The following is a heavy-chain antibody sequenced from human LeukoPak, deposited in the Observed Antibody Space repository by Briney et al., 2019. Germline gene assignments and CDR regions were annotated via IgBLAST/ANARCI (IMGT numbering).Heavy chain of an antibody. V-gene: IGHV3-53*01. CDR1: GFAVSSNY. J-gene: IGHJ4*02. CDR2: IYSGGST. CDR3: ARGVNYYDSSGYYFDY. D-gene: IGHD3-22*01. Sequence: GGSLRLSCAASGFAVSSNYMSWVRQAPGKGLEWVSVIYSGGSTYYADSVKGRFTISRDNSKDTLCLQMNSLRAEDTAVYYCARGVNYYDSSGYYFDYWGQGTLVTVSS.